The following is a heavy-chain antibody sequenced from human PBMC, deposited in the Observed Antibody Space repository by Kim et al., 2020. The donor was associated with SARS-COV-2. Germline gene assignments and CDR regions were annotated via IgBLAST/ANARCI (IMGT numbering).Heavy chain of an antibody. D-gene: IGHD1-26*01. Sequence: SRKSRVTISVDTSKNQFSLKLSSVTAADTAVYYCARRVESIDTTPGYFDYWGQGTLVTVSS. CDR3: ARRVESIDTTPGYFDY. V-gene: IGHV4-39*01. J-gene: IGHJ4*02.